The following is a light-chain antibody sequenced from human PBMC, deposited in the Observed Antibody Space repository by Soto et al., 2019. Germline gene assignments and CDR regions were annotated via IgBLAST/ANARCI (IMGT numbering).Light chain of an antibody. CDR3: QQYHNWPPWT. CDR1: QSVSSN. V-gene: IGKV3-15*01. Sequence: EIVLPQPPDTLSFSPAERSTVSRSVSQSVSSNYLAWYQQIPGQAPRPLIYGASTRGTGVPARFSGSGSETEFTLTISSLQSEDFAVYYCQQYHNWPPWTFGQGTKV. CDR2: GAS. J-gene: IGKJ1*01.